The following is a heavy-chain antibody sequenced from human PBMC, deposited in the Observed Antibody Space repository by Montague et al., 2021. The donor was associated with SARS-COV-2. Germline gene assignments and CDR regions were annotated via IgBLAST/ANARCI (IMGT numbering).Heavy chain of an antibody. J-gene: IGHJ4*02. V-gene: IGHV4-39*07. CDR2: IYHTGIT. Sequence: SETLSLTCTVAGDSISSTVYYWGWMRQPPGKRLEWTGTIYHTGITHYNPSLKSRVTLSVDTSKNQLSLNVTSVTAADTAVYFCVRVAWFGELSLADYWGQGTLVAVSS. CDR3: VRVAWFGELSLADY. D-gene: IGHD3-10*01. CDR1: GDSISSTVYY.